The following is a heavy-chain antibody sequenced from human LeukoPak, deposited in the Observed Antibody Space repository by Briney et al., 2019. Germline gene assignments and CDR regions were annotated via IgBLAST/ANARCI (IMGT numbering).Heavy chain of an antibody. CDR2: IYYSGNT. J-gene: IGHJ6*03. D-gene: IGHD6-13*01. CDR3: ARVKWIAAAGTSIVQSYYYYYYMDV. V-gene: IGHV4-39*01. Sequence: SETLSLTCTVSGGSISSSSFYWGWIRQPPGKGLEWIGSIYYSGNTYYNPSLKSRVTISVDTSKNQFSLKLSSVTAADTAVYYCARVKWIAAAGTSIVQSYYYYYYMDVWGKGTTVTISS. CDR1: GGSISSSSFY.